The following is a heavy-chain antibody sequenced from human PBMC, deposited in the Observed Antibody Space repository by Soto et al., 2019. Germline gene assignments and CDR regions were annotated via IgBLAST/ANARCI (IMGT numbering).Heavy chain of an antibody. CDR2: VYPDDSDT. Sequence: ESLKISCKGSGDSFSNYWIAWVRQMPGKGLEWMGIVYPDDSDTRYSPSFQGQVTISADKSISTAYLQWSSLEASDTAMYYCARPTYCSSTHCSPFDYWGQGTLVTVSS. D-gene: IGHD2-2*01. CDR1: GDSFSNYW. CDR3: ARPTYCSSTHCSPFDY. J-gene: IGHJ4*02. V-gene: IGHV5-51*01.